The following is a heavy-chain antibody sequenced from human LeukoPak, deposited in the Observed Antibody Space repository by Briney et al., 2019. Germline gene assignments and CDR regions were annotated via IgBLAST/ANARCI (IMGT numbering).Heavy chain of an antibody. D-gene: IGHD6-13*01. CDR3: ARGGAAANFDY. CDR2: IYYSGST. Sequence: SETLSLTCTVSGGSISSGGYSWSWIRQHPGKGLEWIGYIYYSGSTYYNPSLKSRVTISVDTSKNQFSLKLSSVTAADTAVYYCARGGAAANFDYWGQGTLVTVSS. J-gene: IGHJ4*02. CDR1: GGSISSGGYS. V-gene: IGHV4-31*03.